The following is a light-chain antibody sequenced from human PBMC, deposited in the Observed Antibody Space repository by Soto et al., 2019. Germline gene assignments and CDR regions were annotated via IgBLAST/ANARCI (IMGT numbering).Light chain of an antibody. V-gene: IGKV3-15*01. J-gene: IGKJ1*01. CDR1: WSVSTN. CDR2: FAS. CDR3: QQCDKGPRT. Sequence: VMTQSPATLSVSPGESWTLSCTSRWSVSTNLAWYQRRPDHPPSSLICFASTRATAVPARFSAGGSGTEFTLTIICLQSDDLAVYYCQQCDKGPRTVGQGTNVDIK.